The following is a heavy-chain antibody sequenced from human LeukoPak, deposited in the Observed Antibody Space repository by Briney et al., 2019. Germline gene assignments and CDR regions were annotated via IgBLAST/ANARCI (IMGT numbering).Heavy chain of an antibody. J-gene: IGHJ6*02. Sequence: YGGXXXXYYWSWIRQPPGKGLEWIGEINHSGSTNYNPSLKSRVTISVDTSKNQFSLKLSSVTAADTAVYYCARGDFWSGAQDVWGQGTTVTVSS. CDR3: ARGDFWSGAQDV. CDR1: GGXXXXYY. CDR2: INHSGST. V-gene: IGHV4-34*01. D-gene: IGHD3-3*01.